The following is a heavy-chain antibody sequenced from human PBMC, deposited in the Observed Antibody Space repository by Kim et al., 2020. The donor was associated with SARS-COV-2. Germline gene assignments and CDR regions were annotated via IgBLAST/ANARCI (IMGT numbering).Heavy chain of an antibody. D-gene: IGHD3-3*01. Sequence: SETLSLTCTVSGGSISSGGYYWSWIRQHPGKGLEWIGYIYYSGSTYYNPSLKSRVTISVDTSKNQFSLKLSSVTAADTAMYYCARVLGAITIFGVVIVNWFDPWGQGTLVTVSS. CDR2: IYYSGST. V-gene: IGHV4-31*03. J-gene: IGHJ5*02. CDR3: ARVLGAITIFGVVIVNWFDP. CDR1: GGSISSGGYY.